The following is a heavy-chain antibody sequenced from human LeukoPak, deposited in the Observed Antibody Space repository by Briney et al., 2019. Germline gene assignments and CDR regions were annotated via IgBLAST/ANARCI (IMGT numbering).Heavy chain of an antibody. CDR3: VRRDTGWNYFDY. Sequence: PSETPSLTCAVSGGSINSHYWGWIRQPPGKGLQWSGDIYYTGKNNYNPSLESRVTISLDTSKDHLSLNLTSVLAADTAIYYCVRRDTGWNYFDYWGQGILVTVSS. J-gene: IGHJ4*02. V-gene: IGHV4-59*08. CDR1: GGSINSHY. CDR2: IYYTGKN. D-gene: IGHD6-19*01.